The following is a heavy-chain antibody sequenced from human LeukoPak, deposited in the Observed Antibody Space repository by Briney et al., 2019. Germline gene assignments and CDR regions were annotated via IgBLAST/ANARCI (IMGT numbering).Heavy chain of an antibody. CDR1: GFTFSSYA. CDR2: ISYDGSNK. D-gene: IGHD6-19*01. J-gene: IGHJ4*02. Sequence: GGSLRLSCAASGFTFSSYAMHWVRQAPGKGLEWVAVISYDGSNKYYADSVKGRFTISRDNSKNTLYLQMNSLRAEDTAVYYCARSIAVAGSWGQGTLVIVSS. V-gene: IGHV3-30*04. CDR3: ARSIAVAGS.